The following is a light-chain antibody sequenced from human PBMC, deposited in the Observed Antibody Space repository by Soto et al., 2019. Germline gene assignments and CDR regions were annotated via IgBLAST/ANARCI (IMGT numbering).Light chain of an antibody. CDR2: DVS. J-gene: IGLJ2*01. V-gene: IGLV2-14*01. CDR3: SSFTPRSILV. Sequence: QSVLTQPASVSGSPGQSITISCTGTSSDVGGYNYVSWYQQHPGKAPKVMIYDVSNRPSGVSNRFSGSKSGNTASLTISGLQAEDEADYYCSSFTPRSILVFGGGTQLTVL. CDR1: SSDVGGYNY.